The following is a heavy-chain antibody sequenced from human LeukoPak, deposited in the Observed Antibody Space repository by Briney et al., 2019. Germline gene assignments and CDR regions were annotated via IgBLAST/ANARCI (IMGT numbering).Heavy chain of an antibody. CDR1: GFTFSSYA. V-gene: IGHV3-23*01. D-gene: IGHD6-19*01. CDR2: ISGSGGST. J-gene: IGHJ3*02. CDR3: AKDSDPGYSSAPNAFDI. Sequence: GGSLRLSCAASGFTFSSYAMSWVRQAPGKGLEWVSAISGSGGSTYYADSVKGRFTISRDNSKNTLYLQMSSLRAEDTAVYYCAKDSDPGYSSAPNAFDIWGQGTMVTVSS.